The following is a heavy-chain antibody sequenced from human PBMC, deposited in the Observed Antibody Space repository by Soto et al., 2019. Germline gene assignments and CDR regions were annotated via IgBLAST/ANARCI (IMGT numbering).Heavy chain of an antibody. V-gene: IGHV3-48*03. D-gene: IGHD2-8*01. CDR1: GFTFSSYE. Sequence: EVQLVESGGGLVQPGGSLRLSCAASGFTFSSYEMNWVRQAPGKGLEWVSYISSSGSTIYYADSVKGRFTISRDNAKNPLDLQMNCLRAEDTAVYYWARESTRCMATMRGNWFDPWGQGTLVTVSS. CDR3: ARESTRCMATMRGNWFDP. J-gene: IGHJ5*02. CDR2: ISSSGSTI.